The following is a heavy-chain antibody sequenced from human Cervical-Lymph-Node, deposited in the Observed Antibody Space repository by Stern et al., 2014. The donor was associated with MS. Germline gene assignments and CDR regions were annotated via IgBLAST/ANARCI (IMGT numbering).Heavy chain of an antibody. CDR3: ARETRNCRGRRCSDDAFDM. V-gene: IGHV3-7*01. D-gene: IGHD2-15*01. CDR1: GFTFSDHY. Sequence: EVQLVESGGGLVQPGESLRLSCAASGFTFSDHYMSWIRQAPGNGLEWVANIKQDGSDKYYLDSVKGRFTISRDNAKSSLYLQMNSLRAEDAALYYCARETRNCRGRRCSDDAFDMWGQGTMVTVSS. J-gene: IGHJ3*02. CDR2: IKQDGSDK.